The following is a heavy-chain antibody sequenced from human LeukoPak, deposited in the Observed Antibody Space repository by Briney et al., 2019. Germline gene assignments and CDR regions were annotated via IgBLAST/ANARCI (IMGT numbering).Heavy chain of an antibody. CDR2: ISLDGNNE. J-gene: IGHJ4*01. V-gene: IGHV3-30-3*01. CDR3: ARDLSGHWTYDY. D-gene: IGHD1-1*01. Sequence: PGGPLRLSGAASGFTFRNYKRPWVPQPPAKGREGVAVISLDGNNEYYADSVKGRFSLSRDNSMSTLYLQLNSLRTEDTAMYYCARDLSGHWTYDYWGQGTLVTVSS. CDR1: GFTFRNYK.